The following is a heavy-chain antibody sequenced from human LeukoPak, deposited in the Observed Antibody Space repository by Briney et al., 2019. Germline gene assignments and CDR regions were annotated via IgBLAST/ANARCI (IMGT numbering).Heavy chain of an antibody. D-gene: IGHD3-3*01. V-gene: IGHV4-59*01. J-gene: IGHJ4*02. CDR1: GGSISSYY. CDR2: IYYSGST. Sequence: PSETLTLTCTVSGGSISSYYWSWLRQPPGKGLEWIGYIYYSGSTNYNPSLKSRVTISVDTSKNQFSLKLSSVTAADTAVYYCARERNDFWSGPFDYWGQGTLVTVSS. CDR3: ARERNDFWSGPFDY.